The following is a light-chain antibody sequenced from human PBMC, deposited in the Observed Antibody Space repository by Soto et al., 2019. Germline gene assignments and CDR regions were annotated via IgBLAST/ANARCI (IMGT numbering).Light chain of an antibody. V-gene: IGLV2-8*01. J-gene: IGLJ1*01. CDR3: SSYAGSLYV. Sequence: QSVLTQPPSPSGSPGQSVTISCTGTNSDVGGYNYVSWYQQHPGKAPKLMIYEVSKRPSGVPDRFSGSKSGNTASLTVSGLQAEDEADYYCSSYAGSLYVFGTGTKVTVL. CDR2: EVS. CDR1: NSDVGGYNY.